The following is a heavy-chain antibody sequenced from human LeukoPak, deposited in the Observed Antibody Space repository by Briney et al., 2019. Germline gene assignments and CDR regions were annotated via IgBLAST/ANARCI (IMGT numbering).Heavy chain of an antibody. V-gene: IGHV3-48*03. CDR1: GFTFSSYE. D-gene: IGHD4-11*01. Sequence: GGSLRLSCAASGFTFSSYEMNWVRQAPGKGLEWVSYISSSGSTIYYADSVKGRFTISRDNAKNSLYLQMNSLRAEDTAVYYCARDTVDYNYYYYYMDVWGKGTTVTVSS. CDR2: ISSSGSTI. J-gene: IGHJ6*03. CDR3: ARDTVDYNYYYYYMDV.